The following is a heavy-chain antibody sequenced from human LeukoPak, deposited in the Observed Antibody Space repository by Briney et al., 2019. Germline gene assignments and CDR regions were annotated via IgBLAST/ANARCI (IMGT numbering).Heavy chain of an antibody. D-gene: IGHD3-10*01. Sequence: ASVKVSCKASGYTFTSYGISWVRQAPGQGLEWMGIINPSGGSTGYAQKFQGRVTMTRNTSISTAYMELSSLRSEDTAVYYCARGISGSDVDYWGQGTLVTVSS. CDR3: ARGISGSDVDY. CDR2: INPSGGST. V-gene: IGHV1-8*02. CDR1: GYTFTSYG. J-gene: IGHJ4*02.